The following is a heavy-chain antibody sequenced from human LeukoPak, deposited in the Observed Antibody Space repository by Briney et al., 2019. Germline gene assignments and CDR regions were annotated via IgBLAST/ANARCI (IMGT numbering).Heavy chain of an antibody. CDR1: GFTFRDYY. CDR2: ISGSSSDT. D-gene: IGHD3-10*01. Sequence: PGGSLRLSCAASGFTFRDYYMSWIRQAPGKGLEWVSYISGSSSDTKFADSVKGRFTVSRDNTKKSLYLQMDSLRVEDTAIYYCARDYYGSGSYGWFDLWGQGTLVTVSS. J-gene: IGHJ5*02. CDR3: ARDYYGSGSYGWFDL. V-gene: IGHV3-11*05.